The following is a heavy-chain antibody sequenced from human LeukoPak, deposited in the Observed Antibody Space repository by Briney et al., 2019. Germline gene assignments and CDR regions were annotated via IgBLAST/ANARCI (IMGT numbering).Heavy chain of an antibody. J-gene: IGHJ4*02. CDR2: ISAYNGNT. V-gene: IGHV1-18*01. Sequence: GASVKVSCKASGYSFINYGVSWVRQAPGQGLEWMGWISAYNGNTNYAQKLQGRVTMTTDTSTSTAYMELRSLRSDDTAVYYCARGLRSEYYYDSSGFDFDYWGQGTLVTVSS. CDR3: ARGLRSEYYYDSSGFDFDY. CDR1: GYSFINYG. D-gene: IGHD3-22*01.